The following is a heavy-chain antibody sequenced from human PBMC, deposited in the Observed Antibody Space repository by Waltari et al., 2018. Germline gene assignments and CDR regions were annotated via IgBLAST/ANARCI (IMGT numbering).Heavy chain of an antibody. V-gene: IGHV4-4*02. CDR2: VHRSGRT. J-gene: IGHJ4*02. CDR1: W. CDR3: ARDLGRGLFLDS. D-gene: IGHD2-15*01. Sequence: WGRGVRQSPDKGLEWIGQVHRSGRTNYNPSFASRAIVSLDTSMNQFSLRILSATAADTAIYYCARDLGRGLFLDSWGQGMLVTVSP.